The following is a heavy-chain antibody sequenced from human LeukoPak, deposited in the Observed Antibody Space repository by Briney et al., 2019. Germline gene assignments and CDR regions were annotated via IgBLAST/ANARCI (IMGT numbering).Heavy chain of an antibody. CDR3: ARQELTGDPDDAFNI. Sequence: PSETLSHTCTVSGGSISSYYWSWIRQPPGKGLEWIGYIYYSGSTNYNPSLKSRVTISVDTSKNQFSLKLSSVTAADTAVYYCARQELTGDPDDAFNIWGQGKMVTVFS. CDR1: GGSISSYY. CDR2: IYYSGST. V-gene: IGHV4-59*08. J-gene: IGHJ3*02. D-gene: IGHD7-27*01.